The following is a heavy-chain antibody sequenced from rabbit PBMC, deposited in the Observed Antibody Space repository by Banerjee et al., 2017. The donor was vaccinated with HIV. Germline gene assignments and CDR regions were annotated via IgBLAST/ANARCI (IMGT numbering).Heavy chain of an antibody. V-gene: IGHV1S40*01. CDR3: ARGIPYGYAGVICWNFGL. Sequence: QSLEESGGDLVKPGASLTLTCTASGFSFSSSHWICWVRQAPGKGLEWIACIYGGASGSAYYASWPKGRFTISKTSSTTVTLQMTSLTAADTATYFCARGIPYGYAGVICWNFGLWG. CDR1: GFSFSSSHW. D-gene: IGHD6-1*01. CDR2: IYGGASGSA. J-gene: IGHJ4*01.